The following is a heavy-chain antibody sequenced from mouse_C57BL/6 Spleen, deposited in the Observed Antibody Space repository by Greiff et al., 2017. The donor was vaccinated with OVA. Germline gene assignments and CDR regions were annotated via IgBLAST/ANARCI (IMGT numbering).Heavy chain of an antibody. V-gene: IGHV1-72*01. J-gene: IGHJ2*01. CDR2: IDPNSGGT. D-gene: IGHD1-1*01. CDR3: ARSGLRGFYYFDY. Sequence: VQLQQSGAELVKPGASVKLSCKASGYTFTSYWMHWVKQRTGRGLEWIGRIDPNSGGTKYNEKFKSKATLTVDKPSSTAYMQLSSLTSEDSAVYYCARSGLRGFYYFDYWGQGTTLTVSS. CDR1: GYTFTSYW.